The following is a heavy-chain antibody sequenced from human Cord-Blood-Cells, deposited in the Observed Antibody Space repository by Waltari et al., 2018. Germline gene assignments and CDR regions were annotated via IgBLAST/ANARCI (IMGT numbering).Heavy chain of an antibody. Sequence: QVQLQQWGAGLLKPSETLSLTCAVYGGSFSGYYWSWIRQPPGKGLEWIGEINHSGSTNYNPSLKRRVTISVDTSKNQFSLKLSSVTAADTAVYYCARIVGATTLQNWFDPWGQGTLVTVSS. D-gene: IGHD1-26*01. V-gene: IGHV4-34*01. CDR2: INHSGST. CDR1: GGSFSGYY. CDR3: ARIVGATTLQNWFDP. J-gene: IGHJ5*02.